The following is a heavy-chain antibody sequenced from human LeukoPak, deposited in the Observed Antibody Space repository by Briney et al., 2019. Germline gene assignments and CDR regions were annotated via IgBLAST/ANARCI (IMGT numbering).Heavy chain of an antibody. D-gene: IGHD1-14*01. J-gene: IGHJ6*03. V-gene: IGHV1-8*01. Sequence: ASVKVSCKASGYTFTSYDINWVRQATGQGLEWMGWMNPNSGNTGYAQKFQGRVTMTRNTSISTVYMELSSLRSEDTAVYYCARGPPLTFDHTPEGYYHYYMDVWGEGTTVTISS. CDR2: MNPNSGNT. CDR3: ARGPPLTFDHTPEGYYHYYMDV. CDR1: GYTFTSYD.